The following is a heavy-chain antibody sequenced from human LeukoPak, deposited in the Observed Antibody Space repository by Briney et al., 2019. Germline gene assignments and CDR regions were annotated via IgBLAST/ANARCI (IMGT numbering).Heavy chain of an antibody. V-gene: IGHV4-39*07. CDR2: IYYSGST. CDR3: ARDNPNYYDSSGYSDY. J-gene: IGHJ4*02. Sequence: SETLSLTCTVSGGSISSSSYYWGWIRQPPGKGLEWIGSIYYSGSTYYNPSLKSRVTISVDTSKNRFSLKLSSVTAADTAVYYCARDNPNYYDSSGYSDYWGQGTLVTVSS. D-gene: IGHD3-22*01. CDR1: GGSISSSSYY.